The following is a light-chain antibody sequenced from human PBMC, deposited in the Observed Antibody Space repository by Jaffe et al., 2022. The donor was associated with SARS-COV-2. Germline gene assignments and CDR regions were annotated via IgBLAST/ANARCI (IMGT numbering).Light chain of an antibody. CDR1: QSLLHSNGYNY. J-gene: IGKJ4*01. V-gene: IGKV2-28*01. Sequence: DIVMTQSPLSLPVTPGEPASISCRSSQSLLHSNGYNYLDWYLQKPGQSPQLLIYLGSNRASGVPDRFSGSGSGTDFTLKISRVEAEDVGVYYCMQALQIGITFGGGTKVEIK. CDR3: MQALQIGIT. CDR2: LGS.